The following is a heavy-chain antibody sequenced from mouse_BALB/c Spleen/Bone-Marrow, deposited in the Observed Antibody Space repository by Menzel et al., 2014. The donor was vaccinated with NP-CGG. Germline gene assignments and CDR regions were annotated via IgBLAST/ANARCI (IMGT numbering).Heavy chain of an antibody. J-gene: IGHJ4*01. CDR1: GFNIKDTY. D-gene: IGHD2-1*01. CDR2: IDPANGNT. CDR3: ARWDGNYIYAMDY. Sequence: EVQLQQSGAELVKPGASVKLSCTASGFNIKDTYMHWVKQRPEQGLEWIGRIDPANGNTKYDPKFQGKATITADTSSNTANLQLSSLTSEDTAVYYCARWDGNYIYAMDYWGQGTSVTVSS. V-gene: IGHV14-3*02.